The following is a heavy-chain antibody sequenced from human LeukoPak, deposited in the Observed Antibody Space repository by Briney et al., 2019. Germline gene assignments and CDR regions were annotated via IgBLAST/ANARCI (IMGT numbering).Heavy chain of an antibody. CDR2: IRYDGSAK. V-gene: IGHV3-30*02. J-gene: IGHJ4*02. D-gene: IGHD3-22*01. CDR1: GFSFSSYG. Sequence: GGSLRLSCVASGFSFSSYGMHWVRQAPGEGLQWVSFIRYDGSAKYYADSVKGRFTISRDSSKSTLYLQMNRLRLEDTAIYYCAKYYYEGTGASPLDYWGQGTLVTVSS. CDR3: AKYYYEGTGASPLDY.